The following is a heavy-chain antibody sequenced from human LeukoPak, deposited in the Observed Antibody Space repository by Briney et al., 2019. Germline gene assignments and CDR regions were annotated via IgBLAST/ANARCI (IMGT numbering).Heavy chain of an antibody. V-gene: IGHV3-23*01. Sequence: GGSLRLSCAPSGFTFSSDAISWVRQAPGKGREGVSTIWGGGGSTYYADSVKGRFTISRDNSKNTLYLQMNSLRAEDTAVYYCAKDPYCSGGNCYWFDPWGQGTLVTVSS. CDR3: AKDPYCSGGNCYWFDP. J-gene: IGHJ5*02. D-gene: IGHD2-15*01. CDR1: GFTFSSDA. CDR2: IWGGGGST.